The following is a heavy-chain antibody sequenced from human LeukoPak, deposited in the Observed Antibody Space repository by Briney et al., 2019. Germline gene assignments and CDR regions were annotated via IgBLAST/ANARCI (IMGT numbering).Heavy chain of an antibody. V-gene: IGHV5-51*01. CDR1: GYSFTSYW. J-gene: IGHJ4*02. CDR3: ARHTPGVLDH. CDR2: IYPGDSDT. Sequence: GESLKISCKGFGYSFTSYWIGWVRQMPGKGLEWMGIIYPGDSDTRYSPSFQGQVTISVDKSTTTAYLQWSSLMASDTAMYYCARHTPGVLDHWGQGTQVIVSS. D-gene: IGHD2-15*01.